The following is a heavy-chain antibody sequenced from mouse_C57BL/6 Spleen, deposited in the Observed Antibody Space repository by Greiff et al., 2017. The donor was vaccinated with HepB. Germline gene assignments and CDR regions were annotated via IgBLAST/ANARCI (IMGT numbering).Heavy chain of an antibody. J-gene: IGHJ1*03. Sequence: VQLKESGGGLVKPGGSLKLSCAASGFTFSDYGMHWVRQAPEKGLEWVAYISSGSSTIYYADTVKGRFTISRDNAKNTLFLQMTSLRSEDTAMYYCARPGIWYFDVWGTGTTVTVSS. CDR2: ISSGSSTI. CDR3: ARPGIWYFDV. CDR1: GFTFSDYG. D-gene: IGHD4-1*01. V-gene: IGHV5-17*01.